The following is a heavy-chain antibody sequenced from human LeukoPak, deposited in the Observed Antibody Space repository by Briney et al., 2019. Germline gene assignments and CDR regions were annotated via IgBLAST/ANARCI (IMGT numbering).Heavy chain of an antibody. CDR1: GGSISSGSSY. V-gene: IGHV4-61*02. J-gene: IGHJ4*02. D-gene: IGHD6-19*01. CDR3: ARDGRSSGWTFFDY. Sequence: SETLSLTCTVSGGSISSGSSYWSWIRQPAGKGLEWIGRIYSSGTTNYNPSLKSRVTISVDTSKNQFSLKLSSVTAADTAVYYCARDGRSSGWTFFDYWGQGILVTVSS. CDR2: IYSSGTT.